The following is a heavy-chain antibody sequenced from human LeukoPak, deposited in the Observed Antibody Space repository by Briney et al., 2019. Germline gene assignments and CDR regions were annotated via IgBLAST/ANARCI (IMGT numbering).Heavy chain of an antibody. D-gene: IGHD6-19*01. CDR1: GFTFSSYA. J-gene: IGHJ3*02. CDR2: ISYDGSNK. Sequence: GGSLRLSCAASGFTFSSYAMHWVRQAPGKGLEWVAVISYDGSNKYYADSVKGRFTISRDNSKNTLYLQMNSLRAEDTAVYYCAKSAKKGIAVAYDAFDIWGQGTMVTVSS. V-gene: IGHV3-30-3*02. CDR3: AKSAKKGIAVAYDAFDI.